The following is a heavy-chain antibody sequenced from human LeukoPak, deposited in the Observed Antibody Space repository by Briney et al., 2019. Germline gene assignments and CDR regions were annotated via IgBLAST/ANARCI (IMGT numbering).Heavy chain of an antibody. CDR1: GGSISSYY. D-gene: IGHD1-26*01. CDR3: AREWELVSLAVTADYYYGMDV. Sequence: SETLSLTCTVSGGSISSYYWSWIRQPAGKGLEWIGRIYTSGSTNYNPSLKSRVTMSVDTSKNQFSLKLSSVTAADTAVYYCAREWELVSLAVTADYYYGMDVWGQGTTVTVSS. CDR2: IYTSGST. J-gene: IGHJ6*02. V-gene: IGHV4-4*07.